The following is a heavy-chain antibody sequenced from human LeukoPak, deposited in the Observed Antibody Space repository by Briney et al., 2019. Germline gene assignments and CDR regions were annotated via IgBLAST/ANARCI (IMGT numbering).Heavy chain of an antibody. V-gene: IGHV3-21*01. Sequence: GGSLRLSCAASGFSVSSNYMSWVRQAPGKGLEWVSFISSSSSYIYYADSLKGRFTISRDNAKNSLYLQMNSLRAEDTAVYYCARCVMGYTGYDFDYWGQGTLVTVSS. CDR1: GFSVSSNY. D-gene: IGHD5-12*01. J-gene: IGHJ4*02. CDR2: ISSSSSYI. CDR3: ARCVMGYTGYDFDY.